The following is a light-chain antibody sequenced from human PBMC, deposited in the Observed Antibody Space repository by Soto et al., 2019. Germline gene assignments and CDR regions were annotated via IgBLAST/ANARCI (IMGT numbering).Light chain of an antibody. CDR3: QVWESAFI. CDR1: NVGTKS. CDR2: DDS. Sequence: SYELTQPPSVSVAPGQTASIACGGDNVGTKSVHWYQQRPGQAPVLVVYDDSDRPSGIPERFSGSNSGNTATLTITRVEAGDEADYYCQVWESAFIFGGGTNSPS. V-gene: IGLV3-21*02. J-gene: IGLJ2*01.